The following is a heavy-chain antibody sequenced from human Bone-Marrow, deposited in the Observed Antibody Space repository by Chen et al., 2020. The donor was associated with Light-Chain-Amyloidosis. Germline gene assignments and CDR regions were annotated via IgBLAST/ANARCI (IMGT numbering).Heavy chain of an antibody. V-gene: IGHV4-39*01. D-gene: IGHD1-26*01. CDR1: GDSISRSSHY. CDR3: ASLRDEPTTMGRSIHDSYGMDV. CDR2: IYYNGDT. J-gene: IGHJ6*02. Sequence: QLQLQESGPGLVKPSETLSLTCGVSGDSISRSSHYWGWIRQPPGKGLEWIGSIYYNGDTYYNPSFQIRVTISVDTSENQFSLRLGSVTAADTAVYYCASLRDEPTTMGRSIHDSYGMDVWGQGTTVTVSS.